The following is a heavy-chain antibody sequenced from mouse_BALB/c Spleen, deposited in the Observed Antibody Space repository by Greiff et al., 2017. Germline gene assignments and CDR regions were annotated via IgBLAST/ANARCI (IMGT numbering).Heavy chain of an antibody. CDR1: GFSLTSYG. Sequence: QVQLKESGPGLVAPSQSLSITCTVSGFSLTSYGVHWVRQPPGKGLEWLGVIWAGGSTNYNSALMSRLSISKDNSKSQVFLKMHSLQTDDTAMYYCAREKVRQEDHAMDYWGQGTSVTVSS. D-gene: IGHD2-14*01. CDR3: AREKVRQEDHAMDY. J-gene: IGHJ4*01. CDR2: IWAGGST. V-gene: IGHV2-9*02.